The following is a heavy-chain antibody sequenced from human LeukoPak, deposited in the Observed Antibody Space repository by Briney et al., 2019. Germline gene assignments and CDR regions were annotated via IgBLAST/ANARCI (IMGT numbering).Heavy chain of an antibody. CDR1: GGTFSSYA. D-gene: IGHD3-16*02. CDR3: ARARSGGVIVIRRNWFDP. J-gene: IGHJ5*02. V-gene: IGHV1-8*02. CDR2: MNPNSGNT. Sequence: ASVKVSCKASGGTFSSYAISWVRQATGQGLEWMGWMNPNSGNTGYAQKFQGRVTMTRNTSISTAYMELSSLRSEDTAMYYCARARSGGVIVIRRNWFDPWGQGTLVTVSS.